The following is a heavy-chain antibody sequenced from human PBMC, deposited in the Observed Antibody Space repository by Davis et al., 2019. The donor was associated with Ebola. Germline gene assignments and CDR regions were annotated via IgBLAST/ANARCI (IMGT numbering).Heavy chain of an antibody. CDR2: ISGSGGST. Sequence: GESLKISCAASGFTFSSYAMSWVRQAPGKGLEWVSAISGSGGSTYYADSVKGRFTISRDNSKNTLYLQMNSLRAEDTAVYYCAKAEAVAGYWGQGTLVTVSS. V-gene: IGHV3-23*01. CDR1: GFTFSSYA. J-gene: IGHJ4*02. CDR3: AKAEAVAGY. D-gene: IGHD6-19*01.